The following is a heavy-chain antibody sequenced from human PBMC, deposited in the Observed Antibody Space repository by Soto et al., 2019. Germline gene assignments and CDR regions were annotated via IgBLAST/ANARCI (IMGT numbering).Heavy chain of an antibody. CDR1: GFTFSSYC. CDR2: IKQDGSEK. D-gene: IGHD6-19*01. CDR3: QRVGYNNGWIFDY. V-gene: IGHV3-7*01. Sequence: XESLSLSFAASGFTFSSYCMSWVRQAPGKGLEWVANIKQDGSEKYYMESVKGRFTMSRDNAKNSLYLQMNSLRAEDTAVYFCQRVGYNNGWIFDYWGQGTLVTVYS. J-gene: IGHJ4*01.